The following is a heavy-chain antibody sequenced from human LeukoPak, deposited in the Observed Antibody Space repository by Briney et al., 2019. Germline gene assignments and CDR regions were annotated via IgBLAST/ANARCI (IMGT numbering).Heavy chain of an antibody. J-gene: IGHJ4*02. CDR2: IYYSGST. CDR1: GGSFSSYY. CDR3: ARLASGSYGPLTPFDY. Sequence: SETLSLTCTVSGGSFSSYYWSWIRQPPGKGLEWVGFIYYSGSTNYNPSLKSRVTISVDTSKNQFSLRLSSVTAADTAVYYSARLASGSYGPLTPFDYWGQGTLVTVSS. V-gene: IGHV4-59*08. D-gene: IGHD1-26*01.